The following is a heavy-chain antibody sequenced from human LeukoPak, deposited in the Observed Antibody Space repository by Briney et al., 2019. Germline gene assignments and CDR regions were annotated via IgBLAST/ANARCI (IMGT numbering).Heavy chain of an antibody. V-gene: IGHV3-7*04. Sequence: PGGSLRLSCAASGFTFNTFWMTWVRHAQAQGLEWVANIKEDGSEKAYVDSPKGRFTISRDNAKNALYLQMNSLRVEDTAVYYCARDPYTRGFGAFDVWGKGTMVTVSS. CDR3: ARDPYTRGFGAFDV. CDR1: GFTFNTFW. CDR2: IKEDGSEK. J-gene: IGHJ3*01. D-gene: IGHD2-2*02.